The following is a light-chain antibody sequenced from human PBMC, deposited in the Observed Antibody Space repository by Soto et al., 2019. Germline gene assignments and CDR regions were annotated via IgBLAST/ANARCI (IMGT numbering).Light chain of an antibody. CDR3: QHYNNYPWT. CDR1: QDVGRY. V-gene: IGKV1-8*01. J-gene: IGKJ1*01. Sequence: AIRMTQSPSSLSASAGDRVAIACRASQDVGRYLAWYQQKPGQAPKILIYGASTLQSGVPSRFSGGGSGTDFTLTISCLPSEDFATYYCQHYNNYPWTFGQGTKVEIE. CDR2: GAS.